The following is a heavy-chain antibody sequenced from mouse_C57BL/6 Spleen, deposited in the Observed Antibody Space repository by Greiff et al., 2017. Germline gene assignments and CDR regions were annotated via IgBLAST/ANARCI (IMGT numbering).Heavy chain of an antibody. V-gene: IGHV1-19*01. CDR1: GYTFTDYY. D-gene: IGHD2-4*01. CDR2: INPYNGGT. J-gene: IGHJ4*01. CDR3: SYDYYAYYAMDY. Sequence: VQLQQSGPVLVKPGASVKMSCKASGYTFTDYYMNWVKQSHGKSLEWIGVINPYNGGTSYNQKFKGKATLTVDKSSSTAYMELNSLTSEDSAVYYCSYDYYAYYAMDYWGQGTSVPVSS.